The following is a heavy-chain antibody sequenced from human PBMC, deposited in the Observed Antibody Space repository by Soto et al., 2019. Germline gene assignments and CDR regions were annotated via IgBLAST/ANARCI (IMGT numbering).Heavy chain of an antibody. CDR3: AREITSFGVVKGYFDY. D-gene: IGHD3-3*01. CDR2: IYHSGST. CDR1: SGSISSSNW. Sequence: SETLSLTCAVSSGSISSSNWWSWVRQPPGKGLEWIGEIYHSGSTNYNPSLKSRVTISVDKSKNQFSLKLSSVTAADTAVYYCAREITSFGVVKGYFDYWGQGTLVKVSS. V-gene: IGHV4-4*02. J-gene: IGHJ4*02.